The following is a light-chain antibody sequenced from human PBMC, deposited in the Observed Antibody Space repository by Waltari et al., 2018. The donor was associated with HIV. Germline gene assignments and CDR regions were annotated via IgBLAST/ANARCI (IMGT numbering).Light chain of an antibody. Sequence: QSALTQPASVSASPGQSITISCPGTSSDIGFYNFVSWYQPHPDKAPKLIIYAVTDRPSGISDRFSGSKSGNTASLTISGLQAEDEADYYCSSFTTSLTWVFGGGTKLTVL. CDR3: SSFTTSLTWV. CDR2: AVT. V-gene: IGLV2-14*01. J-gene: IGLJ3*02. CDR1: SSDIGFYNF.